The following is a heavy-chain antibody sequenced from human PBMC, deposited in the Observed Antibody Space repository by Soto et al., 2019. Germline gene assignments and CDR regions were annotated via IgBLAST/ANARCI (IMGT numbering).Heavy chain of an antibody. CDR3: GSGVIKVGIQSIDS. CDR2: VNPGGIT. J-gene: IGHJ4*02. CDR1: GGSLSGYY. D-gene: IGHD3-10*01. Sequence: SETLSLTXAVYGGSLSGYYWTWIRQPPGKGLEWIGEVNPGGITNYSPSVKSRLTISLDTSKKQVSLEMTSVTAADTAVYNCGSGVIKVGIQSIDSWGPGTLVTVSS. V-gene: IGHV4-34*01.